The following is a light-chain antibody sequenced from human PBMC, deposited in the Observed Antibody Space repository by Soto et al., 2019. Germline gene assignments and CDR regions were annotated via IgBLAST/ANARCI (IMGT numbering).Light chain of an antibody. J-gene: IGKJ1*01. CDR1: QGISSY. V-gene: IGKV1-8*01. CDR3: QQYYSYPRT. CDR2: AAS. Sequence: AIRMTQSPSSFSESTGDRVTITCRSSQGISSYLAWYQQKPGKAPKLLICAASTLQSGVPSRFSGSGSGTDFTLTISCLQSEDFATYYGQQYYSYPRTFGQGTKVEIK.